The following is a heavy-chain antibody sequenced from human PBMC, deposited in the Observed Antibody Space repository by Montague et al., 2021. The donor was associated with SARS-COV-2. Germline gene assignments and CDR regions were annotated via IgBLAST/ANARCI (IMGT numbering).Heavy chain of an antibody. CDR1: GGSISPYY. V-gene: IGHV4-59*13. Sequence: SETLSLTCTVSGGSISPYYWNWIRQPAGKGLEWIGYIYYTGGTKYNPSLKSRVSMSVDTSKNQFSLRLTSVGAADTAVYYCARIAMAATFDSWGQGALVTVSS. D-gene: IGHD6-19*01. CDR2: IYYTGGT. J-gene: IGHJ4*02. CDR3: ARIAMAATFDS.